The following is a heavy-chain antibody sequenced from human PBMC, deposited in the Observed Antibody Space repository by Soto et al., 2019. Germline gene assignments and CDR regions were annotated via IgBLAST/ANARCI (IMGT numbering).Heavy chain of an antibody. D-gene: IGHD2-2*02. CDR2: IYYSESSYYRGST. V-gene: IGHV4-39*01. CDR3: AKSPNFYCSSPNCYKYYFDH. J-gene: IGHJ4*02. Sequence: PSETLSLTCTVSGDSISSSNYYWAWIRQPPGKGLEWIGSIYYSESSYYRGSTYYNPSLKSRVTISVDTSKNQLFLKLSSVTAADTAVYYCAKSPNFYCSSPNCYKYYFDHWGQGTRVTVSS. CDR1: GDSISSSNYY.